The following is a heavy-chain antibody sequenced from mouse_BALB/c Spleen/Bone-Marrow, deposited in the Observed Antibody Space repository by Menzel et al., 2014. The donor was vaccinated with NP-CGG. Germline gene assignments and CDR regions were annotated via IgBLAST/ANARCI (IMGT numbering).Heavy chain of an antibody. Sequence: LVESGAELVKPGASVKLSCKASGYTFSNYYMYWVKQRPGQGLEWIGESNPSNGGSNFNEKFKSKATLTVDKSSSTAYMQLSSLTSEDSAVYYCTRSNYGYWYFDVWGAGTTATVSS. CDR3: TRSNYGYWYFDV. CDR2: SNPSNGGS. D-gene: IGHD1-1*01. V-gene: IGHV1S81*02. J-gene: IGHJ1*01. CDR1: GYTFSNYY.